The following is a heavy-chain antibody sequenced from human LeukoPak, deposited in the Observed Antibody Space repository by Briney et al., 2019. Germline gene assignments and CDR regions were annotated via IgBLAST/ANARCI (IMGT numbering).Heavy chain of an antibody. D-gene: IGHD3-9*01. V-gene: IGHV3-30*02. CDR2: VRYGGNSK. J-gene: IGHJ4*02. Sequence: GGSLRLSCATSEFTFSAYAMHWIRQAPGRGLEWVAFVRYGGNSKYYADSVKGRFTISRDNSKNTLYLQMNSLRPEDTAVYYCAKDLGTEYNIFDYWGQGTLVTVSS. CDR3: AKDLGTEYNIFDY. CDR1: EFTFSAYA.